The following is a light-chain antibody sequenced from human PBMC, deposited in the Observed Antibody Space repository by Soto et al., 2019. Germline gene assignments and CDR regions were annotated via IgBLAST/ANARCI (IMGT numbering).Light chain of an antibody. Sequence: EIVLTQSPGTLSLSPGARATLSCTASQTVSSTDLAWYQQRAGQAPRPLIFGASSRATGIPDRFSGSGSGTDFTLTISRLEPEDFAVYYCQQYVSSRLIFGGGTKVEIK. CDR1: QTVSSTD. CDR2: GAS. V-gene: IGKV3-20*01. CDR3: QQYVSSRLI. J-gene: IGKJ4*01.